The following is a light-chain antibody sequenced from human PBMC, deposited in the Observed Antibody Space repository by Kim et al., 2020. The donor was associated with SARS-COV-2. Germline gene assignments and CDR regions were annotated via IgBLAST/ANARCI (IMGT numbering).Light chain of an antibody. CDR1: SSNIGAGYD. CDR2: GNN. V-gene: IGLV1-40*01. Sequence: RVPSTCTGSSSNIGAGYDVHWYQQLPGAAPKLLIYGNNNRPSGVPDRLSASKSGTSASLAITGLQAEDEADYYCQSYDSSLSAYVFGTGTKVTVL. J-gene: IGLJ1*01. CDR3: QSYDSSLSAYV.